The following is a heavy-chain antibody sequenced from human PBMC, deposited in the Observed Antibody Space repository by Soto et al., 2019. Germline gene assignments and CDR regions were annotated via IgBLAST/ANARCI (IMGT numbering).Heavy chain of an antibody. Sequence: ASVKVYCKASGYTFTSYGISWVRQAPGQGLEWMGWISGYDANTNHAQKLQGRLAMTTDTSTSTAYMELRSLRSDDTAVYYCVKDRDSNSWPSRDVWGPGTTVTVSS. CDR3: VKDRDSNSWPSRDV. J-gene: IGHJ6*02. CDR2: ISGYDANT. V-gene: IGHV1-18*01. CDR1: GYTFTSYG. D-gene: IGHD3-22*01.